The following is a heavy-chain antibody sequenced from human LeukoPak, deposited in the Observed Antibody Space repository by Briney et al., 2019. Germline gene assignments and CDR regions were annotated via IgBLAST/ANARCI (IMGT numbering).Heavy chain of an antibody. J-gene: IGHJ6*02. V-gene: IGHV4-59*01. CDR3: ASAGSTMSYYYYGMDV. Sequence: SETLSLTCTVSGGSISSYYWSWIRQPPGKGLEWIGYIYYSGSTNYNPSLKSRVTISVDTSKNQFSLKLSSVTAADTAVYYCASAGSTMSYYYYGMDVWGQGTTVTVSS. CDR2: IYYSGST. CDR1: GGSISSYY. D-gene: IGHD2-2*01.